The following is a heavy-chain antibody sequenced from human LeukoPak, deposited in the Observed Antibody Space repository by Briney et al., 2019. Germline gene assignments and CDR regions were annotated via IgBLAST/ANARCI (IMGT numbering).Heavy chain of an antibody. CDR3: ARPHGGVATIEAFDY. CDR2: IIPILGIA. CDR1: GGTFSSYA. D-gene: IGHD5-12*01. Sequence: SVKVSCKASGGTFSSYAISWVRQAPGQGLEWMGRIIPILGIANYAQKFQGRVTITADKSTSTAYMELSSLRSEDTAVYYCARPHGGVATIEAFDYWGQGTLVTVSS. J-gene: IGHJ4*02. V-gene: IGHV1-69*04.